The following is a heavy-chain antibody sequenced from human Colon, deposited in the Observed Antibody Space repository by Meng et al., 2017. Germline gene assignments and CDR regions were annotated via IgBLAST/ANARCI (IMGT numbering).Heavy chain of an antibody. J-gene: IGHJ3*02. D-gene: IGHD3-10*01. V-gene: IGHV3-23*01. CDR1: GSTFSSYA. CDR2: ISGSGGST. Sequence: GESLKISCAASGSTFSSYAMSWVRQAPGKGLEWVSAISGSGGSTYYADSVKGRFTISRDNSKNALYQQMNSLRAEDTAVYYCAKEGGLWFGELKDAFDIWGQGTMVTVSS. CDR3: AKEGGLWFGELKDAFDI.